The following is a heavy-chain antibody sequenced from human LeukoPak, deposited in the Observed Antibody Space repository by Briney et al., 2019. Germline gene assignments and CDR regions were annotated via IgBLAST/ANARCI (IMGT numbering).Heavy chain of an antibody. CDR2: IYPRGDST. D-gene: IGHD6-19*01. V-gene: IGHV3-23*01. J-gene: IGHJ4*02. CDR1: GFTFSTYS. Sequence: GGSLRLSCAASGFTFSTYSMTWVRQGPGKGLEWVSSIYPRGDSTFYADSVKGRFTISRDNSKNTLYLRMSSLRTEDTAIYYCAKDVVPDSGWDLDYWGQGTLVTVSS. CDR3: AKDVVPDSGWDLDY.